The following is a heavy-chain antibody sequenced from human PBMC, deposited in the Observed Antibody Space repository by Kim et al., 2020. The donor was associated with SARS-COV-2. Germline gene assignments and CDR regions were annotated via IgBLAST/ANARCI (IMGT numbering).Heavy chain of an antibody. CDR1: AYSISSGYY. Sequence: SETLSLTCTVSAYSISSGYYWGWIRQPPGKGLEWIGSIYHSGSAYYNPSLKSRVTISVDTSKNQFSLRLSSVTAADTAMYYCARDLGSGSYYGLNYWGQGTLVTVSS. J-gene: IGHJ4*02. D-gene: IGHD1-26*01. CDR3: ARDLGSGSYYGLNY. V-gene: IGHV4-38-2*02. CDR2: IYHSGSA.